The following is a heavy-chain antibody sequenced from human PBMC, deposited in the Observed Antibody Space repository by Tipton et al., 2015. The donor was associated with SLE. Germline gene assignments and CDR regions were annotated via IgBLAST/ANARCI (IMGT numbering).Heavy chain of an antibody. CDR3: AKGSTSKRLYYLDY. CDR2: IYSGGSST. CDR1: GFTFSSYA. J-gene: IGHJ4*02. V-gene: IGHV3-23*03. Sequence: GSLRLSCAASGFTFSSYAMHWVRQAPGKGLEWVSVIYSGGSSTYYADSVKGRFTISRDDSKNTLYLQMNSLRAEDTALYYCAKGSTSKRLYYLDYWGQGNLVTVSS. D-gene: IGHD2-21*02.